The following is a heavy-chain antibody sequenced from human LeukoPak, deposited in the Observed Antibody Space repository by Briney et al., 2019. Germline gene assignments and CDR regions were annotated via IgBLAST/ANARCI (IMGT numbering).Heavy chain of an antibody. V-gene: IGHV4-39*01. Sequence: SETLSRTCTVSGGSISSSSYYWGWIRQPPGKGLEWTGSIYYSGSTYYNPSLKSRVTISVDTSKNQFSLKLSSVTAADTAVYYCARFGEFRSMGHQSVVPRKYYFDYWGQGTLVTVSS. CDR3: ARFGEFRSMGHQSVVPRKYYFDY. D-gene: IGHD3-10*01. J-gene: IGHJ4*02. CDR1: GGSISSSSYY. CDR2: IYYSGST.